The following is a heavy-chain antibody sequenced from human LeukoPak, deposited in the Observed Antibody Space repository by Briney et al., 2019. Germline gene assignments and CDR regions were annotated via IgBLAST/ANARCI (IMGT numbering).Heavy chain of an antibody. CDR2: MNPNSGNT. CDR1: GYTFTSYD. J-gene: IGHJ4*02. V-gene: IGHV1-8*01. CDR3: ARTMVRTSNFDY. D-gene: IGHD3-10*01. Sequence: ASVKVSCKASGYTFTSYDINWVRQATGQGLEWMGWMNPNSGNTGYAQKFQGRVTMTRNTSISTAYVELSSLRSEDTAVYYCARTMVRTSNFDYWGQGTLVTVSS.